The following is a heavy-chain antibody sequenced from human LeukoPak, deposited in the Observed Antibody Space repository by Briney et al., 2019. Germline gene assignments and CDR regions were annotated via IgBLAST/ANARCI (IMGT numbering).Heavy chain of an antibody. CDR3: TRDTGTTGEVKFDP. Sequence: SETLTLTCTVSGNSFGDYYWSWVRQPPGKGLEWVGRIYTSGSTTYNPSLKSRATMSVDTSKSQFSLNLMSVTAADTAVYYCTRDTGTTGEVKFDPWGQGTLVTVSS. CDR1: GNSFGDYY. CDR2: IYTSGST. V-gene: IGHV4-4*07. J-gene: IGHJ5*02. D-gene: IGHD4-17*01.